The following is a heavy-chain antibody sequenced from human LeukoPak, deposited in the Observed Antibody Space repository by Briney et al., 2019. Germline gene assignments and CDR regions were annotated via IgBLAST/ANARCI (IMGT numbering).Heavy chain of an antibody. CDR2: ISGSGGST. CDR1: GFTFSNYA. V-gene: IGHV3-23*01. Sequence: GGSLRLSCAASGFTFSNYAINWVRQAPGKGLEWVSAISGSGGSTYYADSVKGRFTISRDNSKNTLYLQMNSLRVEDPAVYYCAKDLNWNPLCLDYWGQGTLVTVSS. J-gene: IGHJ4*02. CDR3: AKDLNWNPLCLDY. D-gene: IGHD1-20*01.